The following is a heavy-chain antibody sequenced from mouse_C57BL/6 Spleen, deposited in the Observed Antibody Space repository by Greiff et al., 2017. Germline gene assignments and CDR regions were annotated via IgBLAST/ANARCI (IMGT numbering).Heavy chain of an antibody. CDR3: ARQSGNLYYYAMDY. Sequence: VQLQQSGPELVKPGASVKISCKASGYAFSSSWMNRVKQRPGKGLEWIGRIYPGDGDTNYNGKFKGKATLTADKSSSTAYMQLSSLTSEDSAVYFCARQSGNLYYYAMDYWGQGTSVTVSS. J-gene: IGHJ4*01. D-gene: IGHD2-10*02. V-gene: IGHV1-82*01. CDR1: GYAFSSSW. CDR2: IYPGDGDT.